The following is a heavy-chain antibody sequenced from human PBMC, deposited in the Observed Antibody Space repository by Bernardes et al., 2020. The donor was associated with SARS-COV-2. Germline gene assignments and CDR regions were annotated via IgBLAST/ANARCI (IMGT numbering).Heavy chain of an antibody. J-gene: IGHJ2*01. D-gene: IGHD2-2*01. CDR1: GGSFSGYY. V-gene: IGHV4-34*01. Sequence: SETLSLTCAVYGGSFSGYYWSWIRQPPGKGLEWIGEINHSGSTNYNPSLKSRVTISVDTSKNQFSLKLRSVTAADTAVYYCARRKYGVPAARNRYFDLWGRGTLVTVSS. CDR3: ARRKYGVPAARNRYFDL. CDR2: INHSGST.